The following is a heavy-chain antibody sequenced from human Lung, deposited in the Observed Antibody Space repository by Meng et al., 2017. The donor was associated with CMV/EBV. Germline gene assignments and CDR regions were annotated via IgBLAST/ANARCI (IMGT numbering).Heavy chain of an antibody. CDR2: INPNSGGT. D-gene: IGHD1-1*01. V-gene: IGHV1-2*02. Sequence: ASXXVSXKASGYTFTGYYLHWLRQAPGQGLEWMGWINPNSGGTTYARKFQGRVTMTRDTSINTADMELSGLTSDDTAVYYCARVYKTASYFDPWGQGTLVTVSS. CDR3: ARVYKTASYFDP. CDR1: GYTFTGYY. J-gene: IGHJ5*02.